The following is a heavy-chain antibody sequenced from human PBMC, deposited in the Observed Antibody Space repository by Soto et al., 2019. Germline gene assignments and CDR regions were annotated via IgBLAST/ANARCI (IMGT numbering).Heavy chain of an antibody. Sequence: EVQLVESGGGLVQPGGSLRLSCAASGFTFSSYWMHWVRQAPGKGLVWVSRINSDGSSTSYADSVKGRFTISRDNAKNTRYLPKNSLGAEDKAVYYCARGAEDIVVVVAAARTPPGRMAVWGQGTTVTVSS. V-gene: IGHV3-74*01. J-gene: IGHJ6*02. CDR1: GFTFSSYW. CDR3: ARGAEDIVVVVAAARTPPGRMAV. CDR2: INSDGSST. D-gene: IGHD2-15*01.